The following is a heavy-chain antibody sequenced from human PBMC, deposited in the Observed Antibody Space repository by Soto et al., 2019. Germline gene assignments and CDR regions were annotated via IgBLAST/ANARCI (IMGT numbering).Heavy chain of an antibody. CDR2: IYYSGST. V-gene: IGHV4-39*01. CDR3: ARRLYYDSSGFEGGGMYF. Sequence: PSETLSLTCTVSGGSISSISYYWGWIRQPPGEGLEWIGSIYYSGSTYYNPSLKSRVTISVDTSKNQFSLKLSSVTAADTAVYYCARRLYYDSSGFEGGGMYFWGQGTTVTVSS. D-gene: IGHD3-22*01. CDR1: GGSISSISYY. J-gene: IGHJ6*02.